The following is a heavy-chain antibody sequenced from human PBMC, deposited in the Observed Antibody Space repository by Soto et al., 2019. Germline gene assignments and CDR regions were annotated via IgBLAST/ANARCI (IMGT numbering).Heavy chain of an antibody. D-gene: IGHD6-13*01. CDR3: ARDRSIAAAGRGWFDP. Sequence: VQLQESGPGLVKPSQTLSLTCTVSGGSISSGGYYWSWIRQHPGKGLEWIGYIYYSGSTYYNPSLKSRVTISVDTSKNQFSLKLSSVTAADTAVYYCARDRSIAAAGRGWFDPWGQGTLVTVSS. CDR1: GGSISSGGYY. CDR2: IYYSGST. J-gene: IGHJ5*02. V-gene: IGHV4-31*03.